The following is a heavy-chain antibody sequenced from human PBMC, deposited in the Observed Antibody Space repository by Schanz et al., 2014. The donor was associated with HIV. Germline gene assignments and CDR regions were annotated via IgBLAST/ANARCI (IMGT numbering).Heavy chain of an antibody. J-gene: IGHJ4*02. D-gene: IGHD2-15*01. CDR1: GFTFGGQW. V-gene: IGHV3-48*02. CDR2: IGSSTNTK. CDR3: ARDCLGGCPADY. Sequence: EVQLVESGGGLVQPGESLTLSCAASGFTFGGQWMSWVRQVPGKGLEWISSIGSSTNTKNYADSVKGRFTISRDNAKNSLYLQMKGLTDEDTAVYYCARDCLGGCPADYWGQGTLVTVSS.